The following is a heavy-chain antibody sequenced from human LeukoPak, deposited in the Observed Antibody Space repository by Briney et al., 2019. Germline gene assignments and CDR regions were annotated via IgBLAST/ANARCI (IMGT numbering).Heavy chain of an antibody. CDR3: ARVSGHHYYGSGSYYPYDY. Sequence: ASVKVSCKASGYTFTSYGISWVRQAPGQGLEWMGWISAYNGNTNYAQKLQGRVTMTTDTSMSTAYMELRSLRSDDTAVYYCARVSGHHYYGSGSYYPYDYWGQGTLVTVSS. D-gene: IGHD3-10*01. V-gene: IGHV1-18*01. CDR1: GYTFTSYG. CDR2: ISAYNGNT. J-gene: IGHJ4*02.